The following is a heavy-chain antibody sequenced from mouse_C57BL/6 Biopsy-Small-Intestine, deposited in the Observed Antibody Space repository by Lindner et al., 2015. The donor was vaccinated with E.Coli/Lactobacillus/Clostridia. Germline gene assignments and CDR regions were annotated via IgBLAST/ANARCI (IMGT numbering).Heavy chain of an antibody. Sequence: VQLQESGPELVKPGASVKISCKASGYSFTDYNMDWVKQSHGKSLEWIGDINPNNGGTIYNQKFKGKATLTVDKSSSTAYMELRSLTSEDTAVYYCARSRDYAYAMDYWGQGTSVTVSS. CDR3: ARSRDYAYAMDY. D-gene: IGHD2-4*01. CDR1: GYSFTDYN. V-gene: IGHV1-18*01. CDR2: INPNNGGT. J-gene: IGHJ4*01.